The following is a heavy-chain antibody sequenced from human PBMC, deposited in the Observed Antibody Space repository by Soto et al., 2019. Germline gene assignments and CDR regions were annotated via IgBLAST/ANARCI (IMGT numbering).Heavy chain of an antibody. CDR3: AREIGDSSQVDY. Sequence: VQLVQSGAEVKKPGSSVKVSCKASGGTFSRYAISWVRQAPGERLEWMGGIIPIFGTANYPQKFQGRVTITADESTSTAYMELSSLRSEDTAVYYCAREIGDSSQVDYWGQGTLVTVSS. CDR2: IIPIFGTA. V-gene: IGHV1-69*01. CDR1: GGTFSRYA. J-gene: IGHJ4*02. D-gene: IGHD3-22*01.